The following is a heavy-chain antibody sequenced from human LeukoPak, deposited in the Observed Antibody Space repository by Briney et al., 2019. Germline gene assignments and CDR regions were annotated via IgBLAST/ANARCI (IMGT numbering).Heavy chain of an antibody. V-gene: IGHV3-64*01. CDR3: ARGRFYGLGQYYFDY. CDR1: GFSFSSYN. J-gene: IGHJ4*02. Sequence: GGSLRLSCAASGFSFSSYNMQWVRQAPGKGLEYVSAIITDGSSTYYVNSVKGRFTISRDNSKSTLYLQMGSLRAEDMAVYYCARGRFYGLGQYYFDYWGQGTLVTVSS. D-gene: IGHD3-10*01. CDR2: IITDGSST.